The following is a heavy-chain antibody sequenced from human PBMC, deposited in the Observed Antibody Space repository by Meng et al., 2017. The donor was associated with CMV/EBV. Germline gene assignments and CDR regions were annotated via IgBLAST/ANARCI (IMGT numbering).Heavy chain of an antibody. V-gene: IGHV3-49*04. D-gene: IGHD3-3*01. Sequence: GGSLRLSCTASGFTFGDYAMSWVRQAPGKGLEWVGFIRSKAYGGTTEYAASVKGRFTISRDDSKSIAYLQMNSLKTEDTAVYYCRRPDYDFWSGYWPDAFDIWGQGTMVTVSS. J-gene: IGHJ3*02. CDR3: RRPDYDFWSGYWPDAFDI. CDR1: GFTFGDYA. CDR2: IRSKAYGGTT.